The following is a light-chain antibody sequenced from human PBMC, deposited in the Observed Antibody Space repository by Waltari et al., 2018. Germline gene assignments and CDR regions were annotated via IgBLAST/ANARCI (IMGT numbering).Light chain of an antibody. CDR3: ATWEDSLSAWV. J-gene: IGLJ3*02. CDR2: RKK. Sequence: QSVLTQPPSASGTPGQRATISCSGRSSNIGSNFVYWYQQLPGTAPKLLIYRKKQRPSGCPDRFAGSKSGTSASLAISGRRSEDEADYYGATWEDSLSAWVFGGGTKLTVL. CDR1: SSNIGSNF. V-gene: IGLV1-47*01.